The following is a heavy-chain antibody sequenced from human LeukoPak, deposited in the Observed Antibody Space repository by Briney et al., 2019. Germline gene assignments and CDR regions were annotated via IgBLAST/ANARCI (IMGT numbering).Heavy chain of an antibody. CDR2: ITWNGDSK. J-gene: IGHJ6*03. Sequence: GGSLRLSCAASGFTFDDYGMTWVRQAPGKGLEWVSGITWNGDSKGYADSVKGRFTISRDNAKNSLYLQMNSLRAEDTAVYYCARGYYYYYMDVWGKGTTVTVSS. CDR3: ARGYYYYYMDV. V-gene: IGHV3-20*04. CDR1: GFTFDDYG.